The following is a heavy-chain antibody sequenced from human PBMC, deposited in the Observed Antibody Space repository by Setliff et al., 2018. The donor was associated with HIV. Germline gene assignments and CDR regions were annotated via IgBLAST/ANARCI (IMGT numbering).Heavy chain of an antibody. CDR3: ARVPYPADYYMDV. CDR1: GGSFSDHY. CDR2: IYYIGGT. J-gene: IGHJ6*03. D-gene: IGHD6-19*01. Sequence: SETLSLTCAVYGGSFSDHYWTWIRQPPGKGLELIGYIYYIGGTNYNPSLKSRVTISIDTSKSQFSLKLTSVSAADTAIYYCARVPYPADYYMDVWGKGTTVTVSS. V-gene: IGHV4-59*11.